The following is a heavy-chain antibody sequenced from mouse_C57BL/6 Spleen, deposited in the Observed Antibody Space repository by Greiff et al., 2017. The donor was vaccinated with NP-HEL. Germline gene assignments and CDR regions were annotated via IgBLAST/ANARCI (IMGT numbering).Heavy chain of an antibody. CDR2: ISSGSSTT. J-gene: IGHJ1*03. Sequence: EVKLVQSGGGLVKPGASLKLSCAASGFTFSDYGMHWVRQAPEKGLEWVAYISSGSSTTYYADTVKGRFTISRDNAANTLFLQMTRLRSEDSAMYFCARAGDSRYLDVWGKGTSVTVSS. CDR1: GFTFSDYG. V-gene: IGHV5-17*01. CDR3: ARAGDSRYLDV.